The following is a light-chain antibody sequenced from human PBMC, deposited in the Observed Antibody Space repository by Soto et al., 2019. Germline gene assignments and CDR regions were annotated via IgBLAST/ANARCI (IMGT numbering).Light chain of an antibody. V-gene: IGKV3D-15*01. Sequence: EVVLTHPPATLSLSPGERATLSCRASQSVTNYLAWYQQRPGQAPRLLIYGASTRATVIPARFSGSGSGTEFTLTINCLQSEDFAVYFCQQYNNWPGTFGQGTKVDNK. CDR3: QQYNNWPGT. CDR1: QSVTNY. CDR2: GAS. J-gene: IGKJ1*01.